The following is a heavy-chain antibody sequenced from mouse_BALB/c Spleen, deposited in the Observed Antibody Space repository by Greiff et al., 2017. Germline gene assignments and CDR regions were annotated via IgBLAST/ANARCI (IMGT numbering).Heavy chain of an antibody. Sequence: VKLMESAAELARPGASVKMSCKASGYTFTSYTMHWVKQRPGQGLEWIGYINPSSGYTEYNQKFKDKTTLTADKSSSTAYMQLSSLTSEDSAVYYCARGIITTVVAPFAYWGQGTLVTVSA. CDR2: INPSSGYT. CDR3: ARGIITTVVAPFAY. D-gene: IGHD1-1*01. CDR1: GYTFTSYT. J-gene: IGHJ3*01. V-gene: IGHV1-4*02.